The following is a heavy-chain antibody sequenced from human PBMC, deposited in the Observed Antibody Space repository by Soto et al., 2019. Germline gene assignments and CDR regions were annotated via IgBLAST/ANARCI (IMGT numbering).Heavy chain of an antibody. Sequence: SETLSLTCTVSGGSISSGGYYWSWIRQHPGKGLEWIGYIYYSGSTYYNPSLKSSVTISVDTAKNQFPLKLSSVTAADTAVYYGATHEMGRDDGRWYYFNYWGQGTLVTSPQ. CDR2: IYYSGST. CDR1: GGSISSGGYY. V-gene: IGHV4-31*03. D-gene: IGHD2-15*01. J-gene: IGHJ4*02. CDR3: ATHEMGRDDGRWYYFNY.